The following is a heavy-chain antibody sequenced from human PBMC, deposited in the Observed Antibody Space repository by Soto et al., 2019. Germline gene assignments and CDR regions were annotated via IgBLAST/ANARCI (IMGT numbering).Heavy chain of an antibody. CDR2: INPSNST. CDR1: GYTFTSYY. Sequence: ASVNVSCKASGYTFTSYYMHWVRQAPGQGLEWMGIINPSNSTTYAQKFQGRVTMTRDTSTSTVYMELSSLRSEDTAVYYCTRVSCTGGSCYSIDSWGQGTLVTVSS. D-gene: IGHD2-15*01. V-gene: IGHV1-46*03. CDR3: TRVSCTGGSCYSIDS. J-gene: IGHJ4*02.